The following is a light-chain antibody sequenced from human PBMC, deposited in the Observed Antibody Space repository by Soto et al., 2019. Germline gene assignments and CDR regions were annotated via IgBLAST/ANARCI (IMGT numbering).Light chain of an antibody. J-gene: IGLJ1*01. CDR1: NSGVGAYNY. V-gene: IGLV2-14*01. Sequence: QSALTQPASVSGSLGQSITISCSGTNSGVGAYNYVSWYQQYPGKAPKLMIYHVTDRPSGVSNRFSGSKSGNTASLTISGLQADDEADYYCCSYTTSNTFVFGTGTKVTVL. CDR2: HVT. CDR3: CSYTTSNTFV.